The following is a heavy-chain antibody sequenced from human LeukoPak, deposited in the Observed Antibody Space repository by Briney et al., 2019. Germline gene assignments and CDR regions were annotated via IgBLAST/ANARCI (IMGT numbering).Heavy chain of an antibody. Sequence: PGGSLRLSCAASGFTFSSYGMHWVRQAPGKGLEWVAVISYDGSNKYYADSVKGRFTISRDNSKNTLYLQMNSLRAEDTAVYYCAKAQSPNSFALYQQDYWGQGTLVTVSS. V-gene: IGHV3-30*18. CDR1: GFTFSSYG. J-gene: IGHJ4*02. D-gene: IGHD2-2*01. CDR3: AKAQSPNSFALYQQDY. CDR2: ISYDGSNK.